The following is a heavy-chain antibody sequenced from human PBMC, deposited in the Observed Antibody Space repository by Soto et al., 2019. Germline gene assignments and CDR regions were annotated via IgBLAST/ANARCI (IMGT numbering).Heavy chain of an antibody. CDR3: TRVGGSVSGMDV. Sequence: EVQLVESGGGLVQPGGSLRLSCEAYGFTFSRYWMHWVLTAPGKGLVCVSRIDNAGSSVRYADSVKGRFTISRDNAKNTLYLQMNSLRAEDTAVYYFTRVGGSVSGMDVWGQGTTGTVSS. D-gene: IGHD1-26*01. CDR2: IDNAGSSV. J-gene: IGHJ6*02. CDR1: GFTFSRYW. V-gene: IGHV3-74*01.